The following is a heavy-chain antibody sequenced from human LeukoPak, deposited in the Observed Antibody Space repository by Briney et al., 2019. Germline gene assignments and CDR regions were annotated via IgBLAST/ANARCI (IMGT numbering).Heavy chain of an antibody. D-gene: IGHD3-3*01. CDR1: GGSISSSSYY. J-gene: IGHJ3*02. Sequence: SETLSLTCTVSGGSISSSSYYWGWIRQPPGKGLEWIGRIYTSGSTNYNPSLKSRVTISVDTSKNQFSLKLSSVTAADTAVYYCARDPTPYYDFESAAGSNIWGQGTMVTVSS. V-gene: IGHV4-61*02. CDR2: IYTSGST. CDR3: ARDPTPYYDFESAAGSNI.